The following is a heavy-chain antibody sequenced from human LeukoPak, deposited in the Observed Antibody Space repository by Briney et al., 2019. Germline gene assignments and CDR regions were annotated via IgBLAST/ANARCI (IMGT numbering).Heavy chain of an antibody. CDR1: GVSFSGYY. CDR3: AICLYYYGSGSYLPDY. V-gene: IGHV4-34*01. J-gene: IGHJ4*02. D-gene: IGHD3-10*01. Sequence: SETLSLTCAVYGVSFSGYYWSWIRQPPGKGLEWIGEINHSGSTNYNPSLKSRVTISVDTSKNQFSLKLSSVTAADTAVYYCAICLYYYGSGSYLPDYWGQGTLVTVSS. CDR2: INHSGST.